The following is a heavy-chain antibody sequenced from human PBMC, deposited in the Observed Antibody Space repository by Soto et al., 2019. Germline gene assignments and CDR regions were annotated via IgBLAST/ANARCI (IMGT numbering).Heavy chain of an antibody. CDR2: IYYSGST. D-gene: IGHD1-26*01. V-gene: IGHV4-59*08. CDR1: GWSLSRCE. CDR3: ARPSGSYLYYFDY. J-gene: IGHJ4*02. Sequence: SETLSLPSTVSGWSLSRCEWRLFRQPPGKGLEWIGYIYYSGSTSYNPSLRSRVTISVDTSKNQFSLKLSSVTAADTAVYYCARPSGSYLYYFDYWGQGTLVTVSS.